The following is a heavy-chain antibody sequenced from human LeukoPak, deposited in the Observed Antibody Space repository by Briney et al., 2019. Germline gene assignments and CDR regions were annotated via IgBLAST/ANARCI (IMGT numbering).Heavy chain of an antibody. D-gene: IGHD3-22*01. V-gene: IGHV1-24*01. J-gene: IGHJ4*02. CDR1: GYTLTELS. Sequence: ASVKVSCKVSGYTLTELSMHWVRQAPGKGLEWMGGFDPEDGETIYAQKFRGRVTMTEDTSTDTAYMELSSLRSEDTAVYYCATVRYYYDSSGYYLDYWGQGTLVTVSS. CDR2: FDPEDGET. CDR3: ATVRYYYDSSGYYLDY.